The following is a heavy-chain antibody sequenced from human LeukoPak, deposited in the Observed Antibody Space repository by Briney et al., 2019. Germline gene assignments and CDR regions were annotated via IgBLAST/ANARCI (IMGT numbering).Heavy chain of an antibody. CDR1: GFTFSSYA. CDR2: ISGSGGST. J-gene: IGHJ4*02. V-gene: IGHV3-23*01. Sequence: GGSLRLSCAASGFTFSSYAMSWVRQAPGKGLEWVSAISGSGGSTYYADSVKGRFTISRDNSKNTLYLQMNSLRAEDTAVYYCASRALRYFDWLPVTFDYWGQGTLVTVSS. D-gene: IGHD3-9*01. CDR3: ASRALRYFDWLPVTFDY.